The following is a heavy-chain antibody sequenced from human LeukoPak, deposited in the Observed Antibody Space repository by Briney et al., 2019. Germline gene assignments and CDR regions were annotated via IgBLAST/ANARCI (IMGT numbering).Heavy chain of an antibody. CDR3: AREGFGELSSYYFDY. Sequence: ASVKVSRKASGYTFISYYMHWVRQAPGQGLEWMGVINPSGGSTSYAQKLQGRVTMTRDTSTSTVYMELSSLRSEDTAVYYCAREGFGELSSYYFDYWGQGTLVTVSS. J-gene: IGHJ4*02. CDR1: GYTFISYY. D-gene: IGHD3-10*01. CDR2: INPSGGST. V-gene: IGHV1-46*01.